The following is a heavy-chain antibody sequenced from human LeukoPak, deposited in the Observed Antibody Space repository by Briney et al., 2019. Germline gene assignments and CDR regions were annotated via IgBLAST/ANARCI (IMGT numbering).Heavy chain of an antibody. V-gene: IGHV3-48*04. Sequence: GGSLRLSCVVSGFDFGAFGTNWVCQAPGKGLEWISYSADGSATKYYADSVKGRFIISRDNAKKSLYLRMNSLRAEDTAVYYCARRSFEGFDYWGQGTLVTVSS. CDR2: SADGSATK. CDR1: GFDFGAFG. CDR3: ARRSFEGFDY. J-gene: IGHJ4*02. D-gene: IGHD3-16*01.